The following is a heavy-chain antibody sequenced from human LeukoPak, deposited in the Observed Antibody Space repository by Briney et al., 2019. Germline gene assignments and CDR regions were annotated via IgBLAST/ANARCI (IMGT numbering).Heavy chain of an antibody. CDR3: ARPKYSGYEVDYFDY. CDR1: GYTFTSYG. Sequence: GASVNLSCKASGYTFTSYGISWVRQAPGQGLEWMGWISAYNGNTNYAQKLQGRVTMTTDTSTSTAYMELRSLRSDDTAVYYCARPKYSGYEVDYFDYWGQGTLFTVST. V-gene: IGHV1-18*01. J-gene: IGHJ4*02. CDR2: ISAYNGNT. D-gene: IGHD5-12*01.